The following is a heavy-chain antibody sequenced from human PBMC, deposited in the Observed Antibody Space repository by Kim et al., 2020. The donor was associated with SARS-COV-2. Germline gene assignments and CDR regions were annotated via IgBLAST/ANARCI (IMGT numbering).Heavy chain of an antibody. CDR2: INSDGSST. V-gene: IGHV3-74*01. CDR3: ARDQYSYGGWRYCYNGMDV. Sequence: GGSLRLSCAASGFTFSSYWMHWVRQAPGKGLVWVSRINSDGSSTSYADSVKGRFTISRDNAKNTLYLQMNSLRAEDTAVYYCARDQYSYGGWRYCYNGMDVWGQGTTVTVSS. D-gene: IGHD5-18*01. CDR1: GFTFSSYW. J-gene: IGHJ6*02.